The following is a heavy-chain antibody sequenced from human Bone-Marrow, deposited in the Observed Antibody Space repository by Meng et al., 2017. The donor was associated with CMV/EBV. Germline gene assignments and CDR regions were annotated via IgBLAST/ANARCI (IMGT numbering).Heavy chain of an antibody. V-gene: IGHV3-7*01. CDR3: GSAVTPMQNWGIDY. J-gene: IGHJ4*02. CDR1: GFTFSRYW. Sequence: GGSLRLSCAASGFTFSRYWMNWVRKAPGKGLEWVANIKKDGSEKYYVDSVEGRWTISRDNAKYSLFLEMNSLRVEDTAVYYCGSAVTPMQNWGIDYWGRGTLVTVSS. D-gene: IGHD7-27*01. CDR2: IKKDGSEK.